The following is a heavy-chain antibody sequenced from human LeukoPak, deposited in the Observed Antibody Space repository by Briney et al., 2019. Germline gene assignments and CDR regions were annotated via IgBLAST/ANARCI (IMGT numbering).Heavy chain of an antibody. CDR1: GGSISSYY. J-gene: IGHJ6*03. V-gene: IGHV4-4*07. CDR2: IYTSGST. Sequence: SETLSLTCTVSGGSISSYYWSWIRQPAGKGLEWIGRIYTSGSTNYNPSLKSRVTMSVDTSKNQFSLKLSSVTAADTAMYYCARVAGATMAPYYMDVWGKGTTVTVSS. CDR3: ARVAGATMAPYYMDV. D-gene: IGHD3-10*01.